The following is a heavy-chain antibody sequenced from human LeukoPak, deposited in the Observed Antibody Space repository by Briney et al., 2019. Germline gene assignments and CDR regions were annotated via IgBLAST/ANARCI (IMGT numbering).Heavy chain of an antibody. Sequence: GGSLRLSCAASGFIFSSYSMNWVRQAPGKGLEWVSSISSSSSYIYNADSVEGRFTISRDKSKNTLYLQLNSLRAEDTAVYFCARQSGGPYNWFDPWGQGTLVTVSS. CDR1: GFIFSSYS. D-gene: IGHD2-15*01. J-gene: IGHJ5*02. CDR2: ISSSSSYI. V-gene: IGHV3-21*01. CDR3: ARQSGGPYNWFDP.